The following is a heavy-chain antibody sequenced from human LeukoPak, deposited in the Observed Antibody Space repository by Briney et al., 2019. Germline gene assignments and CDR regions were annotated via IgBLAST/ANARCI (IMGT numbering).Heavy chain of an antibody. CDR3: AREAFIEMTTIASAFDF. D-gene: IGHD5-24*01. Sequence: ASVKASCKTSGYTFTRYYMHWVRQAPGQGLGCMGGINPSGGSTRYPQKFQGRVTMTRDTSTSTVYMELSSLRSDDTAVYFCAREAFIEMTTIASAFDFWGQGTLVTVSS. J-gene: IGHJ4*02. CDR1: GYTFTRYY. V-gene: IGHV1-46*01. CDR2: INPSGGST.